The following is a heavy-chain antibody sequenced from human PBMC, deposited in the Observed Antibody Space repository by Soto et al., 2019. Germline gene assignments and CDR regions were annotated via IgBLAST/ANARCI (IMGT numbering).Heavy chain of an antibody. CDR2: ISGSGDST. CDR1: GFTFSSCA. J-gene: IGHJ4*02. D-gene: IGHD3-22*01. V-gene: IGHV3-23*01. CDR3: AKSTLVVVVIHEFDY. Sequence: GGSLRLSCAASGFTFSSCAMNWVRQSPGKGLEWVSGISGSGDSTYYADSVKGRFTISRDNSKNTLYLQLNSLRAEDTAVYYCAKSTLVVVVIHEFDYWGQGSLVTVSS.